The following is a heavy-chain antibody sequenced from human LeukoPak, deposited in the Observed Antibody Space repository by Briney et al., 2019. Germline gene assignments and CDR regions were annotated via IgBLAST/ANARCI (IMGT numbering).Heavy chain of an antibody. CDR2: IYYSGST. Sequence: SETLSLTCTVSGGSISSSSYYWGWIRQPPGKGLEWIGSIYYSGSTYYNPSLKSRVTISVNTSKNQFSLELSSVTAADTAVYYCAREYMDTVAYYYYYMDVWGKGTTVTVSS. D-gene: IGHD5-12*01. J-gene: IGHJ6*03. CDR3: AREYMDTVAYYYYYMDV. CDR1: GGSISSSSYY. V-gene: IGHV4-39*07.